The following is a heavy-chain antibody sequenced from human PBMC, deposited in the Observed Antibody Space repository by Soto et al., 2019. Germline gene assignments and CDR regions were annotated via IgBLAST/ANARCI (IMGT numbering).Heavy chain of an antibody. J-gene: IGHJ4*02. V-gene: IGHV4-38-2*02. CDR2: IYPSVSS. D-gene: IGHD1-1*01. Sequence: SSETLSRTCSVSGFAISRGYYWSWVRQPPGKGLEWIGSIYPSVSSYHNPSLATRLRLSIDTSKNQFTLNLTSVTAADTALYFCAREKVGTTFFDNWGQGIQVTVSS. CDR1: GFAISRGYY. CDR3: AREKVGTTFFDN.